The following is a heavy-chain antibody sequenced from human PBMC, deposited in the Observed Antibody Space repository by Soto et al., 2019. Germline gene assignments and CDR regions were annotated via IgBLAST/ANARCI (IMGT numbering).Heavy chain of an antibody. V-gene: IGHV4-38-2*02. J-gene: IGHJ4*02. CDR1: GFAISRGYY. CDR3: ARKKVGTTFFDN. CDR2: IYPSVSS. Sequence: SETLSLTCSVSGFAISRGYYWSWVRQPPGKGLEWIGSIYPSVSSYHNPSLATRLRLSIDTSKNQFTLNLTSVTAADTALYFCARKKVGTTFFDNWGQGSQVTVSS. D-gene: IGHD1-1*01.